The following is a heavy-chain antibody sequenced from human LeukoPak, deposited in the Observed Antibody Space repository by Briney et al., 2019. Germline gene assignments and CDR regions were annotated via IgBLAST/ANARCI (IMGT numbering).Heavy chain of an antibody. CDR3: VRAAPQNCYPSSCSLFDK. CDR1: GFTFNNYA. D-gene: IGHD2-2*01. V-gene: IGHV3-23*01. CDR2: IMIGGDGK. Sequence: TGGSLRLSCAGSGFTFNNYAMSWVRRAPRKGLEWVSTIMIGGDGKHYADSVKGRFTISRDRSESTLFLQMDDLRADDTAVYYCVRAAPQNCYPSSCSLFDKGGQGTLVTVSS. J-gene: IGHJ4*02.